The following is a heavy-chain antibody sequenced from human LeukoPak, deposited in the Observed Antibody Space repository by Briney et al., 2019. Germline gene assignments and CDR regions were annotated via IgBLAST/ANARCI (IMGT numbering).Heavy chain of an antibody. CDR1: GFTFSSYG. CDR2: IWYDGSNK. J-gene: IGHJ5*02. V-gene: IGHV3-33*01. Sequence: GRSLRLSCAASGFTFSSYGMHWVRQAPGKGLEWVAVIWYDGSNKYYADSVKGRFTISRDNSKNTLYLQMNSLRAEDTAVYYCARVQPIEAYCGGDCPGRWFDPWGQGTMVTVSS. CDR3: ARVQPIEAYCGGDCPGRWFDP. D-gene: IGHD2-21*02.